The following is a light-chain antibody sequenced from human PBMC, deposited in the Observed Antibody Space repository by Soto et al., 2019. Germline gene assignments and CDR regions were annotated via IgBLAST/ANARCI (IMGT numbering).Light chain of an antibody. J-gene: IGKJ4*01. CDR1: QSVDKDY. CDR3: QQYASSPRT. CDR2: DAS. Sequence: EIVLTQSTGTLSLSPGERATLSCRASQSVDKDYLAWYQQKPGQAPRLLIYDASSRATGIPNRFSGSGSGTDFTLTISRLEPEDFAVYYCQQYASSPRTFGGGTKVEIK. V-gene: IGKV3-20*01.